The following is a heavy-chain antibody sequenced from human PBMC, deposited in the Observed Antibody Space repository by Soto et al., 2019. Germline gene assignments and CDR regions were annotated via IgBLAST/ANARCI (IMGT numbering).Heavy chain of an antibody. V-gene: IGHV4-31*03. CDR2: IYYSGST. D-gene: IGHD2-15*01. Sequence: QVQLQESGPGLVKPSQTLSLTCTVSGGSISSGGYYWSWIRQHPGKGLEGIGYIYYSGSTYYNPSLKSRVTISVDTSKNQFSLKLSSVTAADTAVYYCAREGCSGGSCYSGLGDSGMDVWGQGTTVTVSS. CDR1: GGSISSGGYY. J-gene: IGHJ6*02. CDR3: AREGCSGGSCYSGLGDSGMDV.